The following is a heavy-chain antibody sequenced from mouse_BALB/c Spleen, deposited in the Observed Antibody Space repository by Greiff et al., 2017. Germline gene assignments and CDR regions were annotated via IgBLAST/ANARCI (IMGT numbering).Heavy chain of an antibody. V-gene: IGHV1-9*01. CDR1: GYTFSSYW. J-gene: IGHJ2*01. Sequence: VMLVESGAELMKPGASVKISCKATGYTFSSYWIEWVKQRPGHGLEWIGEILPGSGSTNYNEKFKGKATFTADTSSNTAYMQLSSLTSEDSAVYYCARPFTRDYFDYWGQGTTLTVSS. CDR3: ARPFTRDYFDY. CDR2: ILPGSGST.